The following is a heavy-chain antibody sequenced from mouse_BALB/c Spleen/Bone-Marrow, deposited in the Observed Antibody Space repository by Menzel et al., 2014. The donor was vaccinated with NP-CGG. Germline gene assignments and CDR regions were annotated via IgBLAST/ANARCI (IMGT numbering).Heavy chain of an antibody. Sequence: EVQRVESGGGLVQPGGSMKLSCVASGFTFSNYWMNWVRQSQEKGLEWVVEIRLKSNNYATLYAESVKGRFTLSRDDSKSSVYLQMNNLRAEDTGIYYCSRENSLLRLRAMDYWGQGTSVTVSS. D-gene: IGHD1-2*01. V-gene: IGHV6-6*02. CDR2: IRLKSNNYAT. J-gene: IGHJ4*01. CDR3: SRENSLLRLRAMDY. CDR1: GFTFSNYW.